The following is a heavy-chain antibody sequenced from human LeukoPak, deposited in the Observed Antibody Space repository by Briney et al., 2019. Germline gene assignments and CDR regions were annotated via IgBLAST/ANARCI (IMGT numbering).Heavy chain of an antibody. V-gene: IGHV3-21*01. Sequence: GGSLRLSCAASGFTFSSYSMNWVRQAPGKAMEWVSSITSSGTYIFYADSVRGRFTISRDNAKNSLYLQMNSLRVEDTAVYYCARGGAARPDFWGQGTLVTVSS. CDR1: GFTFSSYS. CDR2: ITSSGTYI. CDR3: ARGGAARPDF. D-gene: IGHD6-6*01. J-gene: IGHJ4*02.